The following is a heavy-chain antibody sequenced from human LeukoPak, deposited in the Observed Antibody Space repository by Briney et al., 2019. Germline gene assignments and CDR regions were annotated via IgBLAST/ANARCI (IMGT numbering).Heavy chain of an antibody. J-gene: IGHJ4*02. V-gene: IGHV1-18*04. D-gene: IGHD2-15*01. Sequence: ASVTVSCKASGYTFTSYGISWVRQAPGQGLEWMGWISAYNGNTNYAQKLQGRVTMTTDTSTSTAYMELRSLRSDDTAVYYCARGLVCSGGSCYGIIDYWGQGTLVTVSS. CDR3: ARGLVCSGGSCYGIIDY. CDR1: GYTFTSYG. CDR2: ISAYNGNT.